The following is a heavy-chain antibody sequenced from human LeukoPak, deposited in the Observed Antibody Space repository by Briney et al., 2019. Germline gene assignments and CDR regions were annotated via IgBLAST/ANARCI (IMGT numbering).Heavy chain of an antibody. CDR1: GFTFSSYW. Sequence: GGSLRLSCAASGFTFSSYWMSWVRQAPGKGLEWVANIKQDGSEKYYVDSVKGRFTISRDNAENTVYLQMNSLRAEDTAVYYCLRDFPSGYWGQGILVTVSS. D-gene: IGHD6-25*01. V-gene: IGHV3-7*01. CDR3: LRDFPSGY. J-gene: IGHJ4*02. CDR2: IKQDGSEK.